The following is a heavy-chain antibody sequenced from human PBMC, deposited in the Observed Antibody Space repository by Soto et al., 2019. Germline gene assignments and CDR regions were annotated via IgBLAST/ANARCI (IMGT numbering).Heavy chain of an antibody. CDR2: IYHSGST. J-gene: IGHJ4*02. V-gene: IGHV4-4*02. CDR3: ARDVGYHYDGSPSGQFDF. Sequence: QVELQEPGPGLVKPSGTLSLTCVVSGNSISTTNWWSWVRQSPGKGLEWIGEIYHSGSTNYNPSLKSRVTISVDKSKNQFSLKLSSVTAADTAVYYCARDVGYHYDGSPSGQFDFWGQGTLVTVSS. CDR1: GNSISTTNW. D-gene: IGHD3-22*01.